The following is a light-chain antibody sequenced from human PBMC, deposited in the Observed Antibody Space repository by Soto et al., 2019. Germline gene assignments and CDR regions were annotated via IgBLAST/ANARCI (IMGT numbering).Light chain of an antibody. CDR3: QQYYGAWT. CDR1: RSLSGW. Sequence: DFPMTQSPSTLSASVGDRVTITCRASRSLSGWLAWYQQKPGKAPKLLIYKVSTLETGVPSRFSGSGSGTEFTLTINSLQPDDSATYYCQQYYGAWTFGQGTKVEIK. CDR2: KVS. V-gene: IGKV1-5*03. J-gene: IGKJ1*01.